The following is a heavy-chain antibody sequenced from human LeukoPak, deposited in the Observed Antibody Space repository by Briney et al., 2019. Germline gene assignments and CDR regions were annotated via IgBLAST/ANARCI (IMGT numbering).Heavy chain of an antibody. J-gene: IGHJ4*02. V-gene: IGHV3-49*03. Sequence: GGSLRLSCTASGFAFGDHAMGWFRQAPGKGLEWVGFIRSKAYGRATEYAASVKGRFTISRDDSKSIAYLQMNSMKTEDTAVYYCTRDVSSSWYEGADYWGQGTLVTVSS. CDR1: GFAFGDHA. CDR3: TRDVSSSWYEGADY. CDR2: IRSKAYGRAT. D-gene: IGHD6-13*01.